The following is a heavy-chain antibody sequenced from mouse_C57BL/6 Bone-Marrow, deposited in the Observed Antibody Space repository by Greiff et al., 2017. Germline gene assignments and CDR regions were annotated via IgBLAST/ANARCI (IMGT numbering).Heavy chain of an antibody. CDR2: IYPGSGST. CDR1: GYTFTSYW. D-gene: IGHD2-5*01. Sequence: VQLKESGAELVKPGASVKMSCKASGYTFTSYWITWVKQRPGQGLEWIGDIYPGSGSTNYNEKFKSKATLTVDTSSSTAYMQLSSLTSEDSAVYYCARPYYSNYWYVDVWGTGTTVTVSS. J-gene: IGHJ1*03. CDR3: ARPYYSNYWYVDV. V-gene: IGHV1-55*01.